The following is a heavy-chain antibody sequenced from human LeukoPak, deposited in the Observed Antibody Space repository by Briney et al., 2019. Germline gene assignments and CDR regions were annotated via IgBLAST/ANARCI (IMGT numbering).Heavy chain of an antibody. Sequence: ASVKVSCKASGYTLTGYYMHWVRQAPGQGLEWMGWINPNSGGTNYAQKFQGRVTMTRDTSISTAYMELSRLRSDDTAVYYCAREGAPVSSAGGDIWGQGTMVTVSS. CDR2: INPNSGGT. J-gene: IGHJ3*02. V-gene: IGHV1-2*02. CDR1: GYTLTGYY. D-gene: IGHD6-19*01. CDR3: AREGAPVSSAGGDI.